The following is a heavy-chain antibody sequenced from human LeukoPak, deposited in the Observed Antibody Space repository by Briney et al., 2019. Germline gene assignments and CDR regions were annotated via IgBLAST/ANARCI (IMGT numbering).Heavy chain of an antibody. CDR1: GYTFTSYG. CDR2: ISGYNGNT. V-gene: IGHV1-18*01. Sequence: ASVKVSCKASGYTFTSYGISWVRQAPGQGLEWMGWISGYNGNTNYAQKLQGRVTMTTDTSTSTAYMELRSLRSDDTAVYYCATGYCRSTSCYEFDYWGQGTLVTVSS. D-gene: IGHD2-2*01. CDR3: ATGYCRSTSCYEFDY. J-gene: IGHJ4*02.